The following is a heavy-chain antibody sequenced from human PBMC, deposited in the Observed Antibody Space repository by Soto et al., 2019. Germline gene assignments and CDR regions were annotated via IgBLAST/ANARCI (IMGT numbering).Heavy chain of an antibody. CDR3: ATWPYCSSTSCSPRTKNWFDP. J-gene: IGHJ5*02. Sequence: ASVKVSCKVSGYTLTELSMHWVRQAPGKGLECMGGFDPEDGETIYAQKFQGRVTMTEDTSTDTAYMELSSLRSEDTAVYYCATWPYCSSTSCSPRTKNWFDPWGQGTLVTVSS. D-gene: IGHD2-2*01. CDR2: FDPEDGET. CDR1: GYTLTELS. V-gene: IGHV1-24*01.